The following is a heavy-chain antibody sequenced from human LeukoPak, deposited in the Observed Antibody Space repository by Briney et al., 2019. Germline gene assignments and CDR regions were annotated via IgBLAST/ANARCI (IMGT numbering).Heavy chain of an antibody. Sequence: GGSLRLSCAASGFIVSSNYINWVRQAPGKGLEWVSLIYSGGSTYYADSVKGRFTISRDNSKNTLYLQMNSLRADDTAVYYCARDGLWFGELLQLDYWGQGTLVTVSS. CDR1: GFIVSSNY. D-gene: IGHD3-10*01. V-gene: IGHV3-53*01. J-gene: IGHJ4*02. CDR3: ARDGLWFGELLQLDY. CDR2: IYSGGST.